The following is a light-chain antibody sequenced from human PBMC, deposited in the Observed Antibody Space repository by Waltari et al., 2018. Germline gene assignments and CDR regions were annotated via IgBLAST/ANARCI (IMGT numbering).Light chain of an antibody. CDR1: QGVSSF. CDR3: KQRRDWPRT. V-gene: IGKV3-11*01. J-gene: IGKJ4*01. CDR2: DAS. Sequence: EIVLTQSPATLSLSPGARATLHCISSQGVSSFLPWYQQKPGQTPRLLIYDASNRATGIPDRFSGSGSVTDFTLTISSLEPEDFAVYYCKQRRDWPRTFGGGTKVEVK.